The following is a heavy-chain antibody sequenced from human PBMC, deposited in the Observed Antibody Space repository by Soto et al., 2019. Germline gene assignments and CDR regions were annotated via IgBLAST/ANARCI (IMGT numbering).Heavy chain of an antibody. Sequence: PGGSLXLSCAASGSPFRSYGMHWVLQAPGKGLEWVAAISYDGSNKNYVDSVKGRFTISRDNSKNTLYLQMNSLRAEDTAVYYCARDKRDLRFLEWSYYFDFWGQGTLVTVSS. CDR2: ISYDGSNK. CDR3: ARDKRDLRFLEWSYYFDF. V-gene: IGHV3-30*03. J-gene: IGHJ4*02. CDR1: GSPFRSYG. D-gene: IGHD3-3*01.